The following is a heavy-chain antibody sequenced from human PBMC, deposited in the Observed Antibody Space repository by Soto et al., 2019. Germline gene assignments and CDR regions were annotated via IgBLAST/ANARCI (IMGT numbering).Heavy chain of an antibody. V-gene: IGHV3-23*01. Sequence: LGGSLRLSCAASGFTVSSYAMSWVRQAPGKGLEWVSAISGSGGSTYYADSVKGRFTISRDNSKNTLYLQMNSLRAEDTAVYYCAKDRAYYDILTGYRGPYFDYWGQGTLVTVSS. CDR1: GFTVSSYA. D-gene: IGHD3-9*01. J-gene: IGHJ4*02. CDR2: ISGSGGST. CDR3: AKDRAYYDILTGYRGPYFDY.